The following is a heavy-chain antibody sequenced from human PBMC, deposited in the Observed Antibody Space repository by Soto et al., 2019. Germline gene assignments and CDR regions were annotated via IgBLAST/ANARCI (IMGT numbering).Heavy chain of an antibody. CDR2: ISGSGRTI. CDR3: ARLPFPWGWFDP. V-gene: IGHV3-11*01. CDR1: GFTFSNYW. D-gene: IGHD3-16*01. J-gene: IGHJ5*02. Sequence: GGSLRLSCAASGFTFSNYWMSWVRQAPGKGLEWLSYISGSGRTIYSADSVKGRFTISRDNATNSLYLQMNNVRTEDTAVYYCARLPFPWGWFDPWGQGTLVTVSS.